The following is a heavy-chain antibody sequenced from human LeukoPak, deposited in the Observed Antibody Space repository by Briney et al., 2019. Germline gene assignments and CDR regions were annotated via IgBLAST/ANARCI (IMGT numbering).Heavy chain of an antibody. CDR2: INAGNGNT. Sequence: GASVKVSCKASGYTFTSYAMHWVRQAPGQRLEWMGWINAGNGNTKYSQKFQGRVTITRDTSASTAYMELSSLRSDDTAVYYCARHVRYSSGSQQHDAFDIWGQGTMVTVSS. D-gene: IGHD6-19*01. J-gene: IGHJ3*02. CDR1: GYTFTSYA. CDR3: ARHVRYSSGSQQHDAFDI. V-gene: IGHV1-3*01.